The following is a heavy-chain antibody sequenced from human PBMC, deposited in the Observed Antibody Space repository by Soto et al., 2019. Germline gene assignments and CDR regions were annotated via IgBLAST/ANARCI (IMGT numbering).Heavy chain of an antibody. D-gene: IGHD4-17*01. V-gene: IGHV3-9*01. CDR3: AKDISYGDSTDAFDI. CDR2: ISWNSGSI. CDR1: GFTFDDYA. J-gene: IGHJ3*02. Sequence: GGSLRLSCAASGFTFDDYAMHWVRQAPGKGLEWVSGISWNSGSIGYADSVKGRFTISRDNAKNSLYLQMNSLRAEDTALYYCAKDISYGDSTDAFDIWGQGTMVTVSS.